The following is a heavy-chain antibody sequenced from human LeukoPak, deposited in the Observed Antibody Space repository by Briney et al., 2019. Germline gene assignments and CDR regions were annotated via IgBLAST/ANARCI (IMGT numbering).Heavy chain of an antibody. Sequence: SGGSLWLSCAGSGFTFSNYSFHWLRQAPGKGLQYVSVLSGDGARSFYAESVKGRFTISRDISKNTLYLQMNSMRVEDTAVYYCAREDYMDVWGKGTTVIVTS. CDR2: LSGDGARS. J-gene: IGHJ6*03. CDR3: AREDYMDV. CDR1: GFTFSNYS. V-gene: IGHV3-64*02.